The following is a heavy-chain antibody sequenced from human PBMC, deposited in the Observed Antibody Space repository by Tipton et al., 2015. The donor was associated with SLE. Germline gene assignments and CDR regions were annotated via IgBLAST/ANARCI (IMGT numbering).Heavy chain of an antibody. J-gene: IGHJ4*02. D-gene: IGHD2-15*01. CDR2: ISDTGNT. V-gene: IGHV4-31*03. CDR3: SRDFVA. Sequence: TLSLTCTVSGGPIISGGYYWNWIRHHPGKGLEWIGYISDTGNTYYNPSLKSRVTISLDTSREHFALKVTSVTAADTGMYYCSRDFVAWGQGILVTVSS. CDR1: GGPIISGGYY.